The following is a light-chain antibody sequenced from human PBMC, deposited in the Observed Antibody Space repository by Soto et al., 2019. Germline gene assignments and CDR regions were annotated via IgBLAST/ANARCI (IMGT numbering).Light chain of an antibody. Sequence: ELVLTQSPGTLSLSPGERATLSCRASQSVSSSYLAWYQQKPGQAPRLLIYGASSRATGIPDRFRGSGSGTDCTLTISRLEPEDFAVYYCQQYGSSRWTCGQGTKVEIK. CDR1: QSVSSSY. CDR3: QQYGSSRWT. V-gene: IGKV3-20*01. J-gene: IGKJ1*01. CDR2: GAS.